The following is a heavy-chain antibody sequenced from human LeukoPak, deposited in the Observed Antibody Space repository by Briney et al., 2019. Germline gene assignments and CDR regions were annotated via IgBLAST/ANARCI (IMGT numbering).Heavy chain of an antibody. J-gene: IGHJ5*01. CDR3: VKDPRDTYGTNWFVS. CDR2: ISGTGGAT. V-gene: IGHV3-23*01. D-gene: IGHD2-21*01. Sequence: GGSLRLTCVASGFSFGNYAMSWVRQAPGKGLQWVSQISGTGGATWYAGFARDRFTISRDNSKKTLYLQMSGLRVEDTAMYYCVKDPRDTYGTNWFVSWGQGTLLIVSS. CDR1: GFSFGNYA.